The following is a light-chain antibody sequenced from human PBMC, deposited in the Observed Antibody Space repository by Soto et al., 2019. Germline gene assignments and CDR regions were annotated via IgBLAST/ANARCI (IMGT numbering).Light chain of an antibody. CDR2: KAS. V-gene: IGKV1-5*03. CDR1: QSISTW. Sequence: DIQMTQSPPTLSASVGDRVTITCLASQSISTWLAWYQQKPGKAPKLLIYKASSLESGVPSRFSGSGSGTEFTLTISSLQPDDFATYYCRHYNSYSETFGQGTKVEIK. J-gene: IGKJ1*01. CDR3: RHYNSYSET.